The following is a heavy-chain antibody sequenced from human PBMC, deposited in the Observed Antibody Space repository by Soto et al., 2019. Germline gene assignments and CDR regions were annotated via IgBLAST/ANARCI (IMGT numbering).Heavy chain of an antibody. CDR3: ARGAVVALLRGFDY. Sequence: PSETLCLTCSVSGGSIGGGGGYWSWIRQHPGKGLEWIGYIYYSGSTYYNPSLKSRVTISVDTSKNQFSLKLSSVTAADTAVYYCARGAVVALLRGFDYWGQGTLVTVSS. CDR1: GGSIGGGGGY. V-gene: IGHV4-31*03. J-gene: IGHJ4*02. CDR2: IYYSGST. D-gene: IGHD1-26*01.